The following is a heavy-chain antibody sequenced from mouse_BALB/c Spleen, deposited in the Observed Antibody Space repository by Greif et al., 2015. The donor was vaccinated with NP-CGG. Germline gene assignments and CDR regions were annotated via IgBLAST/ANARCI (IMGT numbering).Heavy chain of an antibody. CDR3: ARGSWFDY. CDR2: INPSNGRT. Sequence: VQLQESGAELVKPGASVKLSCKASGYTFTSHWMHWVKQRPGQGLEWIGEINPSNGRTNYNEKFKSKATLTVDKSSSTAYMQLSSLTSEDSAVYYCARGSWFDYWGQGTTLTVSS. CDR1: GYTFTSHW. V-gene: IGHV1S81*02. J-gene: IGHJ2*01.